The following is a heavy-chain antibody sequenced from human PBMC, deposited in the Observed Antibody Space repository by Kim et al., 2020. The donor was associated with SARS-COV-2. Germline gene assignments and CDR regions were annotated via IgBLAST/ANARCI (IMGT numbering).Heavy chain of an antibody. J-gene: IGHJ4*02. CDR2: IKQDGSEK. CDR1: GFTFSSYW. D-gene: IGHD5-18*01. CDR3: ARDPRTWIQPVGDY. Sequence: GGSLRLSCAASGFTFSSYWMSWVRQAPGKGLEWVANIKQDGSEKYYVDSVKGRFTISRDNAKNSLYLQMNSLRAEDTAVYYCARDPRTWIQPVGDYWGQGTLVTVSS. V-gene: IGHV3-7*01.